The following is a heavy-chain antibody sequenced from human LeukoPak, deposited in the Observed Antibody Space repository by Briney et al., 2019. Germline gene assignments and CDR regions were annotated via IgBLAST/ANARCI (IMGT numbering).Heavy chain of an antibody. Sequence: GASVKVSCKASGGTFSSYAISWVRQAPGQGLEWMGRIIPILGIANYAQKFQGRVTITADKSTSTAYMELSSLRSEDTAVYYCARPQTTVTTKAIGMDVWGQGTTVTVSS. V-gene: IGHV1-69*04. D-gene: IGHD4-17*01. CDR2: IIPILGIA. CDR3: ARPQTTVTTKAIGMDV. CDR1: GGTFSSYA. J-gene: IGHJ6*02.